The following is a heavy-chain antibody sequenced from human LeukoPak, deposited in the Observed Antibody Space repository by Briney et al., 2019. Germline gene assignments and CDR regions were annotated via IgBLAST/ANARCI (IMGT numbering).Heavy chain of an antibody. CDR2: IYYSGST. V-gene: IGHV4-59*08. CDR1: GRSISSYY. CDR3: ARASSGTGLGFDP. Sequence: SETLSLTCTVSGRSISSYYWSWIRQPPGEGLEWLGYIYYSGSTYYNPSLKSRVTISVDTSKNQFSLKLSSVTAADTAVYYCARASSGTGLGFDPWGQGTLVTVSS. D-gene: IGHD3/OR15-3a*01. J-gene: IGHJ5*02.